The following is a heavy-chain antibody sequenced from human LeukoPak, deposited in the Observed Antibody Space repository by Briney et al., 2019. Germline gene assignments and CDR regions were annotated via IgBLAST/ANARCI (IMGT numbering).Heavy chain of an antibody. Sequence: SETLSLTCAVYGGSFSGYYWSWIRQPPGKGLEWIGEINHSGSTNYNPSLKSRVTVSVDTSKNQFSLKLSSVTAADTAVYYCARGNSSSSFDYWGQGTLVTVSS. CDR1: GGSFSGYY. J-gene: IGHJ4*02. V-gene: IGHV4-34*01. CDR3: ARGNSSSSFDY. D-gene: IGHD6-6*01. CDR2: INHSGST.